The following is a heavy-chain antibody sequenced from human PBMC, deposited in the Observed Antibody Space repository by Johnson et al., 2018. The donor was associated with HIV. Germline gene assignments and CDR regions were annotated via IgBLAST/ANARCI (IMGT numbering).Heavy chain of an antibody. J-gene: IGHJ3*01. CDR2: ISWNSGSI. CDR3: ARDAKSSTWSPDGTDAFDV. CDR1: GFTFDDYA. D-gene: IGHD1-1*01. V-gene: IGHV3-9*03. Sequence: VQLVESGGGLVQPGGSLRLSCAASGFTFDDYAMHWVRQAPGKGLEWVSGISWNSGSIGYADSVKGRFTISRDNSKNTLFLQMGSLRPEDMAVYYCARDAKSSTWSPDGTDAFDVWGQGTMVTVSS.